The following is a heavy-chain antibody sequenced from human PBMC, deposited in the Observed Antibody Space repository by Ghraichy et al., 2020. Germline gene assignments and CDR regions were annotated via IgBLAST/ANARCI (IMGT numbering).Heavy chain of an antibody. Sequence: GGSLRLSCAASGFGVRSNYMSWVRQAPGQGLEWVSVIYSGDATYYADSVKGRFTMSRDISKNTVFLQMNSLRAEDTAVYFCARGGYPTYYFDFWGQGTLVIVSS. D-gene: IGHD5-12*01. J-gene: IGHJ4*02. V-gene: IGHV3-53*01. CDR2: IYSGDAT. CDR1: GFGVRSNY. CDR3: ARGGYPTYYFDF.